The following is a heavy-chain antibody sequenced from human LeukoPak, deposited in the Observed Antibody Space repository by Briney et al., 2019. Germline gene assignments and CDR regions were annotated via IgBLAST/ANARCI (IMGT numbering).Heavy chain of an antibody. CDR1: GFTFSSYW. CDR3: RYYDNSAQPTAFDS. J-gene: IGHJ4*02. Sequence: GGSLRLSCAASGFTFSSYWMSWVRQAPGKGLEWVANIKQDGSEKYYVDSVKGRFTISRDNAKNSLYLQMNSLRAEDTAVYFCRYYDNSAQPTAFDSWGQGTLVSVSS. CDR2: IKQDGSEK. V-gene: IGHV3-7*01. D-gene: IGHD3-22*01.